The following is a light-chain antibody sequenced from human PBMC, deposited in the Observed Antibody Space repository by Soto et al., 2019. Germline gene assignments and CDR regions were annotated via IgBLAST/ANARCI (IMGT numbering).Light chain of an antibody. CDR2: AAS. Sequence: EIVLTQSPGTLSLSPGERATLSCRASQSVAGSFLAWYQHQRGQAPRLLIYAASSRATGIPDRFSGSGSGTDFTLTISRLQPEDFALYYCQQYGSSPLTFGGGTKVEIK. CDR3: QQYGSSPLT. V-gene: IGKV3-20*01. J-gene: IGKJ4*02. CDR1: QSVAGSF.